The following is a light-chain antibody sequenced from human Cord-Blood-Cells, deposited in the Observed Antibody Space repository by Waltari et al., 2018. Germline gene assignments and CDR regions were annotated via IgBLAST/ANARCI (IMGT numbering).Light chain of an antibody. CDR2: DAS. Sequence: DIQMTQSPSTLSASVGDRVTITCRASRSISSWLAWYQQKPGKPPKLLIYDASSLESGVPSRFGGSGSGTEFTHTISSLQPDDLATYYCQQYNSYSREPFGQGNKLEIK. CDR1: RSISSW. J-gene: IGKJ2*01. V-gene: IGKV1-5*01. CDR3: QQYNSYSREP.